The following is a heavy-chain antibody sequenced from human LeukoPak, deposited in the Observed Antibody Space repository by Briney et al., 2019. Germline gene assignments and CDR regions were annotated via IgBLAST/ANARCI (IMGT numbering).Heavy chain of an antibody. CDR3: STLLH. CDR2: IRSKAYGGTT. J-gene: IGHJ4*02. Sequence: GGSLRLSCTASGFTFGDYAMSWVRQAPGKGLEWVGFIRSKAYGGTTEYAASVKGRFTISRDDSKHTVYLQMDSLKIEDTAVYYCSTLLHWGQGALVTVSS. CDR1: GFTFGDYA. V-gene: IGHV3-49*04.